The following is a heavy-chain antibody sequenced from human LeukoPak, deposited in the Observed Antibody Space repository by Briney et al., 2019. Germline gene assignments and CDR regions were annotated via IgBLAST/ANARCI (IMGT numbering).Heavy chain of an antibody. D-gene: IGHD3-10*01. Sequence: SETLSLTCTVSGGSISSSSYYWGWIRQPPGKGLEWIGSIYYSGSTYYNPSLKSRVTISVDTSKYQFSLKLSSVTAADTAVYYCARGPRFGELLLDYWGQGTLVTVSS. CDR3: ARGPRFGELLLDY. J-gene: IGHJ4*02. V-gene: IGHV4-39*01. CDR1: GGSISSSSYY. CDR2: IYYSGST.